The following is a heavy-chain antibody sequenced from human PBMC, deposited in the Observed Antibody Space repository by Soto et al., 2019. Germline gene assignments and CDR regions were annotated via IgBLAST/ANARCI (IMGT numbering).Heavy chain of an antibody. CDR1: GFTFSSYS. Sequence: GGSLRLSCAASGFTFSSYSMNWVRQAPGKGLEWVSSISSSSSYIYYADSVKGRFTISRDNAKNSLYLQMNSLRAEDTAVYYCARDRDDYGDYAAFDIWGQGTMVTVSS. J-gene: IGHJ3*02. CDR2: ISSSSSYI. D-gene: IGHD4-17*01. V-gene: IGHV3-21*01. CDR3: ARDRDDYGDYAAFDI.